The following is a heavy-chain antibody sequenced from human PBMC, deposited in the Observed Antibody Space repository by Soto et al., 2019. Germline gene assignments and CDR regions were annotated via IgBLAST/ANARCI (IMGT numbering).Heavy chain of an antibody. CDR1: GYSFISHY. CDR3: ARGSRDGDYDLSGI. J-gene: IGHJ3*02. Sequence: QVQLVQSGGEVTKPGASVKVSCKASGYSFISHYINWVRQAPGQGLECLGWINAYTGNTNYEQRVQGRVTMSKDTSTCTAYMELRSLRSDDTAVYYCARGSRDGDYDLSGIWGQGTLVTVSS. D-gene: IGHD4-17*01. V-gene: IGHV1-18*01. CDR2: INAYTGNT.